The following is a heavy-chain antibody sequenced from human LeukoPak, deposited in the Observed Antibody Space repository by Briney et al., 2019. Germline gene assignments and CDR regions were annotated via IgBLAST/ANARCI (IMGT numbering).Heavy chain of an antibody. CDR2: IKPDGTEN. CDR3: AIQKADPITMVRGIIAF. Sequence: GGSLRPSCAASGFTFSSFWMTWVRQAPGKGLKWVANIKPDGTENYYVDSVKGRFTISRDDAKNSLYLQMNGLRAEDTAVYYCAIQKADPITMVRGIIAFWGQGTLVTVSS. J-gene: IGHJ1*01. D-gene: IGHD3-10*01. CDR1: GFTFSSFW. V-gene: IGHV3-7*01.